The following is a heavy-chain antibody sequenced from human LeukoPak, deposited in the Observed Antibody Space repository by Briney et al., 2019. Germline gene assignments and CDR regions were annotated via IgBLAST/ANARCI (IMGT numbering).Heavy chain of an antibody. Sequence: GGSLRLSCAASGFTFSSYWMSWVRQAPGKGLEWVANINQDGSETYYVDSVKGRFTISRDNAMKSLFLQMNSLRAEDTAVYYCAKDWAGSDKRYYFDYWGQGTLVTVSS. CDR3: AKDWAGSDKRYYFDY. J-gene: IGHJ4*02. CDR1: GFTFSSYW. D-gene: IGHD5-24*01. CDR2: INQDGSET. V-gene: IGHV3-7*03.